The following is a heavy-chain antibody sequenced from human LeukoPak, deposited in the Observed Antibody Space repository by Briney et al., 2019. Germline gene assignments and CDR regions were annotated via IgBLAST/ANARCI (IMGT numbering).Heavy chain of an antibody. CDR2: IYYSGST. V-gene: IGHV4-39*01. CDR3: ASPGIGVIPSGFDY. J-gene: IGHJ4*02. Sequence: SETLSLTCTVSGGSISSSSYYWGWIRQPPGKGLEWIGSIYYSGSTYYNPSLKSRVTIPVDTSRNQFSLKLCSVTAADTAVYYCASPGIGVIPSGFDYWGQGTLVTVSS. CDR1: GGSISSSSYY. D-gene: IGHD3-22*01.